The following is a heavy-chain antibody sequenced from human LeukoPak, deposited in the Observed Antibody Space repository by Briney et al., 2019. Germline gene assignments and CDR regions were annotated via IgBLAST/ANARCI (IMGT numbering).Heavy chain of an antibody. V-gene: IGHV3-11*01. Sequence: PGGSLRLSCAASGFTFSDYYMSWIRQAPGKGLEWVSYISSSGSTIYYADSVKGRFTISRDNAKNSLYLQMNSLRAEDTAVYYCARDYMDIVVVPAARDYYYYGMDVWGQGTTVTVSS. D-gene: IGHD2-2*03. CDR2: ISSSGSTI. J-gene: IGHJ6*02. CDR3: ARDYMDIVVVPAARDYYYYGMDV. CDR1: GFTFSDYY.